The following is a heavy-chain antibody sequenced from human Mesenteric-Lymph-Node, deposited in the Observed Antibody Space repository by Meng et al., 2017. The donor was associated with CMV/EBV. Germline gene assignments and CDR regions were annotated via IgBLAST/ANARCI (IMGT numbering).Heavy chain of an antibody. CDR2: ISYDGSNN. Sequence: SGFTFSSYAMHWVRQAPGKGLEWVAVISYDGSNNYYADSVTGRFTISRDNSKNTLYLQMNSLRAEDTAVYYCAREGSVTMVRGVYFDYWGQGTLVTVFS. J-gene: IGHJ4*02. CDR1: GFTFSSYA. V-gene: IGHV3-30-3*01. D-gene: IGHD3-10*01. CDR3: AREGSVTMVRGVYFDY.